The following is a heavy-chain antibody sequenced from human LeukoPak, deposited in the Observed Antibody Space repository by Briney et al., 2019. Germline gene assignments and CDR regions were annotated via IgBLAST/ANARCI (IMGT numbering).Heavy chain of an antibody. J-gene: IGHJ4*02. CDR1: GFTFSSFA. Sequence: PGGSLRLSCAASGFTFSSFAMYWVRQAPGKGPVWVSRVQSDGSGSMYANSVMGRFTISRDNSKNMLYLQMNSLTAEGTAVYFCARAQLGTPTDYWGQGTQVTVSS. D-gene: IGHD1-26*01. V-gene: IGHV3-74*03. CDR3: ARAQLGTPTDY. CDR2: VQSDGSGS.